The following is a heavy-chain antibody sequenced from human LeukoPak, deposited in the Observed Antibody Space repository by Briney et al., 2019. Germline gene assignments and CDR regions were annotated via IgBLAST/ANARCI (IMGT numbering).Heavy chain of an antibody. Sequence: PSETLSLTCAVYGGSFSGYYWSWIRQPPGKGLERIGEINHSGSTNYNPSLKSRVTISVDTSKNQFSLKLSSVTAADTAVYYCARESSGWYSIDYWGQGTLVTVSS. V-gene: IGHV4-34*01. CDR1: GGSFSGYY. D-gene: IGHD6-19*01. J-gene: IGHJ4*02. CDR3: ARESSGWYSIDY. CDR2: INHSGST.